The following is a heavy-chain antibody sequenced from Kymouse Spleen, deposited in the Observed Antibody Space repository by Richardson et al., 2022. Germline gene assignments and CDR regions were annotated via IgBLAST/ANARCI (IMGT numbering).Heavy chain of an antibody. Sequence: QVQLQESGPGLVKPSQTLSLTCTVSGGSISSGGYYWSWIRQHPGKGLEWIGYIYYSGSTYYNPSLKSRVTISVDTSKNQFSLKLSSVTAADTAVYYCARTGTTRYYYYGMDVWGQGTTVTVSS. CDR1: GGSISSGGYY. D-gene: IGHD1-7*01. CDR3: ARTGTTRYYYYGMDV. V-gene: IGHV4-31*03. CDR2: IYYSGST. J-gene: IGHJ6*02.